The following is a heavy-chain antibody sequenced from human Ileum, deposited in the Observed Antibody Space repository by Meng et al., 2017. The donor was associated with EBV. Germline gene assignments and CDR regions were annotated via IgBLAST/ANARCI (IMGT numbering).Heavy chain of an antibody. Sequence: QVQLQGPGPGLVKPSQTPSLTCTVFGGSISSSNYDWSWIRQPPGKGLEWSGHIYNSGSTYYNPSLKSRITISVDTSKNQFSLKLSSVTAADTAAYYCARGQKGYFDLWGRGTLVTVSS. CDR1: GGSISSSNYD. V-gene: IGHV4-30-4*01. CDR2: IYNSGST. J-gene: IGHJ2*01. CDR3: ARGQKGYFDL.